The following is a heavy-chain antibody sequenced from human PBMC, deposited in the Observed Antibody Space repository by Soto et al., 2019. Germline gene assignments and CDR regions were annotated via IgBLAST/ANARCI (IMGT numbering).Heavy chain of an antibody. D-gene: IGHD4-17*01. Sequence: EVQLLESGGGLVQPGGSLRLSCAASGFTFSSYAMSWVRQAPGKGLEWVSAISGSGGSTYYADSVKGRFTISRDNSKNTLYLQMNSLRAEDTAVYYCAKLRRTGQEGYGDYADYWGQGTLVTVSS. CDR2: ISGSGGST. V-gene: IGHV3-23*01. J-gene: IGHJ4*02. CDR1: GFTFSSYA. CDR3: AKLRRTGQEGYGDYADY.